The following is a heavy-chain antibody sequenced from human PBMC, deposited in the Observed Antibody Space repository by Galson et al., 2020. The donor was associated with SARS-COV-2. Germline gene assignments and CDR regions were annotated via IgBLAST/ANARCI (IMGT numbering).Heavy chain of an antibody. Sequence: GESLKLSCKGPGYSFTSYWISWVRQMPGKGLEWMGRIDPSDSYNNYSPSFQGHVTISADKSISTAYLQWSSLKASDTAMYYCASSQPGIAVAGTSWGQGTLVTVSS. D-gene: IGHD6-19*01. V-gene: IGHV5-10-1*01. CDR3: ASSQPGIAVAGTS. CDR1: GYSFTSYW. J-gene: IGHJ5*02. CDR2: IDPSDSYN.